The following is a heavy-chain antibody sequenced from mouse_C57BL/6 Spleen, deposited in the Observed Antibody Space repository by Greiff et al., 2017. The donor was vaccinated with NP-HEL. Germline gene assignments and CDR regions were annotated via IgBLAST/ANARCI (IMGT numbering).Heavy chain of an antibody. CDR1: GYTFTSYW. V-gene: IGHV1-52*01. CDR3: ARGKYFDY. CDR2: IDPSDSET. J-gene: IGHJ2*01. Sequence: QVQLKQPGAELVRPGSSVKLSCKASGYTFTSYWMHWVKQRPIQGLEWIGNIDPSDSETHYNQKFKDKATLTVDKSTSTAYMQLSSLTSEDSAVYYCARGKYFDYWGQGTTLTVSS.